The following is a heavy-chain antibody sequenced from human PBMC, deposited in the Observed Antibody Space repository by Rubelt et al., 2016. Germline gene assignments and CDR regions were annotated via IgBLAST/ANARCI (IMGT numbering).Heavy chain of an antibody. CDR3: ARDGYNDIWGFFDY. V-gene: IGHV1-69*04. Sequence: QVQLVQSGAEVKQPGSSVKVSCKASGGTFSSYALSWVRPAPGQGPEWMGRIHPILGIANDAQKFQGRVTITADKSTSTAYMELSSLRSEDTAVYYCARDGYNDIWGFFDYWGQGTLVTVSS. J-gene: IGHJ4*02. CDR1: GGTFSSYA. CDR2: IHPILGIA. D-gene: IGHD5-24*01.